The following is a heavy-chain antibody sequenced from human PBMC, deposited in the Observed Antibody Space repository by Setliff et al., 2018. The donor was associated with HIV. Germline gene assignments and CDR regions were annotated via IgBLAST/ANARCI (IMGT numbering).Heavy chain of an antibody. V-gene: IGHV1-18*04. CDR2: ISAYNGNT. CDR3: ARDGGYSSPYYFHY. Sequence: EASVKVSCKASGYTFTGYFIHWVRQAPGQGLEWMGWISAYNGNTNYAQKLQGRVTMTTDTSTSTAYMGLRSLRSEDTAVYYCARDGGYSSPYYFHYWGQGTLVTVSS. D-gene: IGHD5-18*01. J-gene: IGHJ4*02. CDR1: GYTFTGYF.